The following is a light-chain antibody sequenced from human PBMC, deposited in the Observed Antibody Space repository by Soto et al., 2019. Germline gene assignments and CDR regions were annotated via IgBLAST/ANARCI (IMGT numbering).Light chain of an antibody. CDR2: RAS. CDR3: QQYKSYSPYT. J-gene: IGKJ2*01. Sequence: DIRMTQSPSTLSASLGARVTITCRASDSISRWLACYHQKPGKAPKPLIYRASTLENGVPSRISGSGSGTDFTLTISNLQPDDFASYYCQQYKSYSPYTFGQGTKVDIK. V-gene: IGKV1-5*03. CDR1: DSISRW.